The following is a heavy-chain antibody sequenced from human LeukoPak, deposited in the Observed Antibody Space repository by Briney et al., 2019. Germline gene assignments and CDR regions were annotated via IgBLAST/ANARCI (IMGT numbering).Heavy chain of an antibody. CDR3: ARDQYKYGSGSYDAFDI. J-gene: IGHJ3*02. D-gene: IGHD3-10*01. CDR1: GFIFSSYG. Sequence: GGSLRLSCAASGFIFSSYGMHWVRQAPGKGLEWVADIWYDGSNKYYADSVKGRFTISRDNAKNTLYLQMNSLRAEDTAVYYCARDQYKYGSGSYDAFDIWGQGTMVTVSS. V-gene: IGHV3-33*08. CDR2: IWYDGSNK.